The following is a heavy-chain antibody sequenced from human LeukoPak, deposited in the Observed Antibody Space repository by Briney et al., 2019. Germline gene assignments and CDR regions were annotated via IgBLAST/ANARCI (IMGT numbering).Heavy chain of an antibody. CDR1: GFTFDSYV. Sequence: GGSLRLSCAASGFTFDSYVMNWVRRAPGRGLEWVSAVSGSGGTYYADSVKGRFTIFRDNSKNTLYLQMNSLRAEDTAVYYCVRSKGGQYYFDYWGQGTLATVSS. D-gene: IGHD2-15*01. CDR3: VRSKGGQYYFDY. CDR2: VSGSGGT. V-gene: IGHV3-23*01. J-gene: IGHJ4*02.